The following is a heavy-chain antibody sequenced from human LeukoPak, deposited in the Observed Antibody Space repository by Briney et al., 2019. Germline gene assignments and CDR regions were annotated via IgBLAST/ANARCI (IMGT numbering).Heavy chain of an antibody. CDR1: GYSISSGYY. Sequence: SETLSLTCTVSGYSISSGYYWGWIRQPPGKGLEWIGSIYHSGSTYYNPSLKSRVTISVDTSKNQFSLKLSSVTAADTAVYYCARSPTIAVAGTIYFDYWGQGTLVTVSS. V-gene: IGHV4-38-2*02. CDR2: IYHSGST. D-gene: IGHD6-19*01. CDR3: ARSPTIAVAGTIYFDY. J-gene: IGHJ4*02.